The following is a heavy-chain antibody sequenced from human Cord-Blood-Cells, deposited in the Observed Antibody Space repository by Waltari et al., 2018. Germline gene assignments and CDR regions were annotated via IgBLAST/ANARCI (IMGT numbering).Heavy chain of an antibody. CDR3: ARARITMVQGVIEGAFDI. J-gene: IGHJ3*02. D-gene: IGHD3-10*01. V-gene: IGHV4-31*03. CDR2: IYYSGST. CDR1: GGSISSGGYY. Sequence: QVQLQESGPGLVKPSQTLSLTCTVSGGSISSGGYYWSWIRQHPGKGLEWIGYIYYSGSTDYNPSLKSRVTISVDTSKTQFSLKLSSVTAADTAVYYCARARITMVQGVIEGAFDIWGQGTMVTVSS.